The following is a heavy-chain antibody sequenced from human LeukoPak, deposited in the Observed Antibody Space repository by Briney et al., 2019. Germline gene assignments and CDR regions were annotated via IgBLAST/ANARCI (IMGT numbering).Heavy chain of an antibody. CDR3: ARDRRPGPYYFDY. Sequence: SETLSLTCTVSGGSISNYYWSWIRQPPGKGLEWIGYIYYSGSTNYNPSLKSRVTISVDTSKNQFSLKLSSVTAADTAVYYCARDRRPGPYYFDYWGQGTLVTVSS. J-gene: IGHJ4*02. CDR2: IYYSGST. CDR1: GGSISNYY. V-gene: IGHV4-59*01.